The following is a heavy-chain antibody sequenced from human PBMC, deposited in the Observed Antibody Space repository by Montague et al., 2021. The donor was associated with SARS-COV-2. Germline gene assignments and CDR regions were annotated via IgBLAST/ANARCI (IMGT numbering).Heavy chain of an antibody. CDR1: GGSSSVYS. J-gene: IGHJ3*01. D-gene: IGHD2-2*01. CDR2: INHSGTA. Sequence: SETLSLTCAVYGGSSSVYSWRWLRQYPRCGLEWIAEINHSGTANYNTSLKSRVSITVDTSKNQFTLKLTSVTAADTAMYYSAKERDVVRAARTLVAFDQWGQGAMVTVSS. V-gene: IGHV4-34*01. CDR3: AKERDVVRAARTLVAFDQ.